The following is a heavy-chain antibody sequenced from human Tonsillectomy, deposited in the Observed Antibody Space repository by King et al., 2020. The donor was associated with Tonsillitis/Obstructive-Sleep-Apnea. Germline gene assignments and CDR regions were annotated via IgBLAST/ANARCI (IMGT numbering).Heavy chain of an antibody. CDR3: ARDLAELDPSFGY. CDR2: IRSKAYGGTA. D-gene: IGHD1-7*01. CDR1: GFNFGDFV. V-gene: IGHV3-49*05. J-gene: IGHJ4*02. Sequence: VQLVESGGGLVKPGRSLRLYCTDSGFNFGDFVMSWFRQAPGKGLEWVAFIRSKAYGGTAEYAASVRGRFTISRDDSKRIAYLQMNRLKTEDTAFYYWARDLAELDPSFGYCGQGTLFSVSS.